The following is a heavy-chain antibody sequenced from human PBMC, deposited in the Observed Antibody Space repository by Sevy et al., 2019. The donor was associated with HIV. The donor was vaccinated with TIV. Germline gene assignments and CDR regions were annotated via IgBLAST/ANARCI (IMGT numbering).Heavy chain of an antibody. CDR2: LYYSGVT. D-gene: IGHD1-1*01. CDR3: ARAPTAPNGMDV. V-gene: IGHV4-59*01. CDR1: GDSIDSNY. Sequence: SETLSLTCTVSGDSIDSNYWYWIRQPPGKGLEWIGYLYYSGVTNYNPSLKSRVTISVDTSKNQCSLKLRSVTAADTAVYYCARAPTAPNGMDVWGQGTTVTVSS. J-gene: IGHJ6*02.